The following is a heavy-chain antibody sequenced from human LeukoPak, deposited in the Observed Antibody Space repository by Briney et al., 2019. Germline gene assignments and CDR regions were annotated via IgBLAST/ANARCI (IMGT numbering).Heavy chain of an antibody. CDR2: IYYSGST. J-gene: IGHJ4*02. V-gene: IGHV4-39*01. CDR1: GGSISSRSYY. CDR3: ARSGYCSSTSCYGPGLFDY. Sequence: SETLSLTCTVSGGSISSRSYYWGWVRQPPGKGLDWIGSIYYSGSTYYNPSLKSRVTISVDTSKNQFSLKLSSVTAADTAVYYCARSGYCSSTSCYGPGLFDYWGQGTLVTVSS. D-gene: IGHD2-2*03.